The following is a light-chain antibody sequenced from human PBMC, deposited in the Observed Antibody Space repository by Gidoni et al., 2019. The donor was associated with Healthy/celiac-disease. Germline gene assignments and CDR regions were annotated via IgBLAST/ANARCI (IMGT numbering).Light chain of an antibody. CDR2: EVR. CDR1: SSDVGGYNY. CDR3: SSYTSSSTPAVV. Sequence: QAALTQPASVSGSPGPSITISCTGTSSDVGGYNYVSWYQQHPGKAPKLMIYEVRNRPSGVSNRFSGSKSGNTASLTISGLQAEDEADYYCSSYTSSSTPAVVFGGGTKLTVL. V-gene: IGLV2-14*01. J-gene: IGLJ2*01.